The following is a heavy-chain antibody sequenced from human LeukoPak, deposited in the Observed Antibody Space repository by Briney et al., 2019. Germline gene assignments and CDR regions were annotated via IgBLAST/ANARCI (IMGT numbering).Heavy chain of an antibody. CDR1: GGPINNYF. CDR2: IYSSGST. CDR3: AREQTTGFDQ. Sequence: SETLSLTCTVSGGPINNYFWSWIRQPAGKGLEWMGRIYSSGSTSYNPSLKNRLTISLDKTKNQVSLKLTSVTAAVTAMYVCAREQTTGFDQWGQGTLVTVSS. J-gene: IGHJ4*02. V-gene: IGHV4-4*07. D-gene: IGHD4-17*01.